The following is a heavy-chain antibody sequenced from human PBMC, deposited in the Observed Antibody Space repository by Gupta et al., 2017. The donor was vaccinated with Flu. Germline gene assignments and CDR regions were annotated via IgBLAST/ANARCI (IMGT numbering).Heavy chain of an antibody. CDR3: GKSGAAAGVDY. CDR2: ISYDGSDK. V-gene: IGHV3-30*18. Sequence: QVQLVESGGGVVQPGISLRLSCAASGFSFSSYGMHWVRQAPGKGLEWVAFISYDGSDKYYVDSVKGRFTISRDNSNNTLYLQMNSLRAEDTAVYYCGKSGAAAGVDYWGQGTRVTVSS. D-gene: IGHD6-13*01. CDR1: GFSFSSYG. J-gene: IGHJ4*02.